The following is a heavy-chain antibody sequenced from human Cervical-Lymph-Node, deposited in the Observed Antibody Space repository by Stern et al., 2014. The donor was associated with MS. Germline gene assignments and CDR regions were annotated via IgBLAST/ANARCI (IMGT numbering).Heavy chain of an antibody. CDR1: GSTLSEFS. Sequence: VQLEESGAEVKKPGASGKVSCQVSGSTLSEFSMHWVRPAPGKGLEWRGNFDPEDGEAIYAQRFQGRVTMTADTSTDTAYMELSSLRSEDTAVYYCATDYNYWGQGTLVTVSS. CDR2: FDPEDGEA. V-gene: IGHV1-24*01. D-gene: IGHD4-11*01. J-gene: IGHJ4*02. CDR3: ATDYNY.